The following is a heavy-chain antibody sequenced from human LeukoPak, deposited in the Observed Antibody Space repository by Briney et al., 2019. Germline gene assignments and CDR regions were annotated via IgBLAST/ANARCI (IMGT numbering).Heavy chain of an antibody. Sequence: PGGSLRLSCAASGFTFRSYGMHWVRQAPGKGLEWVAVIWYDGSNKDYADSVKGRFSISRDNSKNTLYLQMNSLRGDDTAVYYCARDTIAMVTSADYWGQGTLVTVSS. CDR2: IWYDGSNK. CDR1: GFTFRSYG. V-gene: IGHV3-33*01. CDR3: ARDTIAMVTSADY. J-gene: IGHJ4*02. D-gene: IGHD5-18*01.